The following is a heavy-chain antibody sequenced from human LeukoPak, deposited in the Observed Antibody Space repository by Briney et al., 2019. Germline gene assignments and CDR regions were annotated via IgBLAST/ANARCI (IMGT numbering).Heavy chain of an antibody. V-gene: IGHV1-2*02. CDR2: INPNSGGT. J-gene: IGHJ4*02. D-gene: IGHD2-15*01. CDR1: GYTFTGYY. Sequence: GASVKVSCKASGYTFTGYYMHWVRQAPGQGLEWMGWINPNSGGTNYAQKFQGRVTMTRDTSISTAYMELSRLRSDDTAVYYCARGYCSGGSCYPNPFDYWGQGTLVTVSS. CDR3: ARGYCSGGSCYPNPFDY.